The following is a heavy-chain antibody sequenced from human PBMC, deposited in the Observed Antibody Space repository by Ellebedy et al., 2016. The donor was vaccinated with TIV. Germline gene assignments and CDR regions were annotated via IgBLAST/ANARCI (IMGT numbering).Heavy chain of an antibody. CDR1: GGYISSTSYS. Sequence: LRLSCDISGGYISSTSYSWNWIRQPPGKGLEWIGYIYHSGNSFYNPSLKSRVTMSVDKSKNQFSLKMNSVTAADTAVYYCARGRGGTTFAYWGQGALVTVSS. V-gene: IGHV4-30-2*01. D-gene: IGHD1-1*01. CDR2: IYHSGNS. CDR3: ARGRGGTTFAY. J-gene: IGHJ4*02.